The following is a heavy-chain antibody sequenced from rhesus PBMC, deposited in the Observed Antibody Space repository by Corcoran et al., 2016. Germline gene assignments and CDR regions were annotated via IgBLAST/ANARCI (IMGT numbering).Heavy chain of an antibody. CDR1: GGSISSTF. D-gene: IGHD4-23*01. Sequence: QLQESGPGLVKPSETLSLTCAVSGGSISSTFWGCFRQPPGKGLDWIGRFSGSDGTPAYSHSLKSRVTISIDTSKTQFSLKVNSVTAADTAVYYCARGSNLSGLDFWGQGVAVTVSS. J-gene: IGHJ6*01. CDR2: FSGSDGTP. CDR3: ARGSNLSGLDF. V-gene: IGHV4-160*01.